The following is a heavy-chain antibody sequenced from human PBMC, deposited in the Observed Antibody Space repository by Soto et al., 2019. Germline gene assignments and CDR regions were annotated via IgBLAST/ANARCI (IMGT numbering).Heavy chain of an antibody. D-gene: IGHD2-15*01. V-gene: IGHV1-69*12. J-gene: IGHJ6*02. CDR2: IIPVFGTA. CDR1: GGTFSNSG. Sequence: QVQLVQSGAEVKKPGSSVKVSCKASGGTFSNSGISWVRQAPGQGLEWMGGIIPVFGTANYAQKFQGRVTITADESTSTAYMELSSLRSEDTAVYYCARVQHCSGGGCSYGMDAWGRGTTVTVSS. CDR3: ARVQHCSGGGCSYGMDA.